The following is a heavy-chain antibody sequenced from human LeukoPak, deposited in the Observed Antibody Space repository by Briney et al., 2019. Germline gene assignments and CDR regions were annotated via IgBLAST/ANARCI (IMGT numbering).Heavy chain of an antibody. CDR1: GGSFSGYY. V-gene: IGHV4-34*01. D-gene: IGHD5-18*01. CDR2: INHSGST. Sequence: SETLSLTCAVYGGSFSGYYWSWIRQTPGKGLEWIGEINHSGSTNYNPSLKGRVTISVDTSKNQFSLKLSSVTAADTAVYYCARDTWIQLWTHAFDIWGQGTMVTVSS. CDR3: ARDTWIQLWTHAFDI. J-gene: IGHJ3*02.